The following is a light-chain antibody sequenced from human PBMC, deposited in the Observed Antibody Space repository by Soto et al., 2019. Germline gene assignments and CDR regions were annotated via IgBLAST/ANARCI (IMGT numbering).Light chain of an antibody. CDR3: QKYDSAPHT. J-gene: IGKJ1*01. V-gene: IGKV1-27*01. CDR1: QGIIDY. CDR2: AAS. Sequence: DIQMTQSPSSLSASVGATVAITCRASQGIIDYLAWFQQRPGKAPKLLIYAASTLHTGVPSRFSGSGAGTDFTLTISSLQPEDAATYYCQKYDSAPHTFGQGTKVEIK.